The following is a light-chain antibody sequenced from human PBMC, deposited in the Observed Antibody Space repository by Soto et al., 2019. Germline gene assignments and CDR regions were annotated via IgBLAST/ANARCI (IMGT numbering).Light chain of an antibody. V-gene: IGLV1-47*01. CDR3: AAWDDSLSAVV. J-gene: IGLJ3*02. CDR1: ISNLGSNF. CDR2: RNN. Sequence: QSVLTQSPSASGTPGQRVIISCSGSISNLGSNFIYWYQQLPGAAPKLLISRNNERPSGVPDRFSGSKSGTSASLAISGLRSEDEADYHCAAWDDSLSAVVFGGGTKLTVL.